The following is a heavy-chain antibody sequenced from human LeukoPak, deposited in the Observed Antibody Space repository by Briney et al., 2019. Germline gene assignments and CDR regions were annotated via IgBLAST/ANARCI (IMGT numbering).Heavy chain of an antibody. J-gene: IGHJ4*02. CDR2: IYSGGST. CDR1: GFTVSSNY. V-gene: IGHV3-66*02. CDR3: ARDLPSKSFDY. Sequence: GGSLRLSCAASGFTVSSNYMSWVRQAPGKGLEWASVIYSGGSTYYADSVKGRFTISRDNSKNTLYLQMNSLRAEDTAVYYCARDLPSKSFDYWGQGTLVTVSS.